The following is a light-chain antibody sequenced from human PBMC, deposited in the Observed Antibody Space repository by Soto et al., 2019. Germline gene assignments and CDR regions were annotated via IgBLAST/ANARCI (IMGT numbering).Light chain of an antibody. Sequence: QSALTPPASVSGSPGQSITISCTGTSSDVGGYNYVSWYQQHPGKAPKLMIYDVSNRPSGVSNRVSGSKSGNTASLTISGLQAEDEADYYCSSYTSSSTYVFGTGTKLTVL. CDR2: DVS. CDR3: SSYTSSSTYV. V-gene: IGLV2-14*01. CDR1: SSDVGGYNY. J-gene: IGLJ1*01.